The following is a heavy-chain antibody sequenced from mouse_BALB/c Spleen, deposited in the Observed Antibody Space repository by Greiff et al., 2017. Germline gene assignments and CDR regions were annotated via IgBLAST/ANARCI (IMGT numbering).Heavy chain of an antibody. CDR1: GFSLTSYG. CDR3: ARKRDRYDFYAMDY. Sequence: VQRVESGPGLVQPSQSLSITCTVSGFSLTSYGVHWVRQSPGKGLEWLGVIWSGGSTDYNAAFISRLSISKDNSKSQVFFKMNSLQANDTAIYYCARKRDRYDFYAMDYWGQGTSVTVSS. D-gene: IGHD2-14*01. CDR2: IWSGGST. J-gene: IGHJ4*01. V-gene: IGHV2-2*02.